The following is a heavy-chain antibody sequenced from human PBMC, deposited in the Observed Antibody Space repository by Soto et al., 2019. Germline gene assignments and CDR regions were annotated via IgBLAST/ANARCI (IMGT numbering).Heavy chain of an antibody. CDR3: ARQHTGYYYGMDV. CDR1: GYSFTSYW. D-gene: IGHD2-2*02. J-gene: IGHJ6*02. CDR2: IYPGDSDT. V-gene: IGHV5-51*01. Sequence: GESLKISCKGSGYSFTSYWIGWVRQMPGKGLEWVGIIYPGDSDTRYSPSFQGQVTISADKSISTAYLQWSSLKASDTAMYYCARQHTGYYYGMDVWGQGTTVTVSS.